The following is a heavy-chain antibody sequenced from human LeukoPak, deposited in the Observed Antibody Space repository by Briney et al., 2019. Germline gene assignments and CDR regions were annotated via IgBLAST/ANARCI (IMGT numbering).Heavy chain of an antibody. CDR1: GFTFNDYA. V-gene: IGHV3-9*03. Sequence: GRSLRLSCAASGFTFNDYAMHWVRQAPGKGLEWVAGISWNSGGIDYADSVKGRFTTSRDNAKNTLYLQMNRLRAEDMALYYGARESGYSGYDYDAFDIWGQGTIVTVSS. CDR3: ARESGYSGYDYDAFDI. J-gene: IGHJ3*02. CDR2: ISWNSGGI. D-gene: IGHD5-12*01.